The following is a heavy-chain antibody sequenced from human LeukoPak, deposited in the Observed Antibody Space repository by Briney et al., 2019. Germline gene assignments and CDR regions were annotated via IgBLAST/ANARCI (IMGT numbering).Heavy chain of an antibody. D-gene: IGHD3-3*01. CDR2: IKQDGSEK. CDR1: GFTFSSYW. J-gene: IGHJ6*03. Sequence: GGSLRLSCAASGFTFSSYWMSWVRQAPGKGLEWVANIKQDGSEKYYVDSVKGRFTISRDNAKNSLYLQMNSLRAEDTAVYYCARVQANYDFWSGYSNYYFYYYMDVWGKGTTVTVSS. CDR3: ARVQANYDFWSGYSNYYFYYYMDV. V-gene: IGHV3-7*01.